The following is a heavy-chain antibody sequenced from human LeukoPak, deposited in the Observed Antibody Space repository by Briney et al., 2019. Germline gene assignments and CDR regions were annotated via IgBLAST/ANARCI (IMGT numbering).Heavy chain of an antibody. V-gene: IGHV1-8*02. D-gene: IGHD3-10*01. CDR3: AREESSMKFD. CDR1: GYTFTGYY. J-gene: IGHJ4*02. Sequence: ASVKVSCKASGYTFTGYYMHWVRQATGQGLEWMGWMNPNSGNTGYAQKFQGRVTMTRNTSISTAYMELSSLRSEDTAVYYCAREESSMKFDWGQGTLVTVSS. CDR2: MNPNSGNT.